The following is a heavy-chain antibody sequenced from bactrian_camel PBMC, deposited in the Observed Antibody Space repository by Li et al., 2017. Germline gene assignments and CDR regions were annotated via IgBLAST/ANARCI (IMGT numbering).Heavy chain of an antibody. V-gene: IGHV3S1*01. Sequence: HVQLVESGGGSVQAGGSLKLTCQASFNTITAWCMSWFRQIPGKGREAVASINGDGGTFYADSVKGRFTASKDNTKHALYLQMNSLKPDDSAVYYCAADTAWDGRFCLDHDLLYWGQGTQVTVS. CDR3: AADTAWDGRFCLDHDLLY. CDR1: FNTITAWC. D-gene: IGHD1*01. CDR2: INGDGGT. J-gene: IGHJ4*01.